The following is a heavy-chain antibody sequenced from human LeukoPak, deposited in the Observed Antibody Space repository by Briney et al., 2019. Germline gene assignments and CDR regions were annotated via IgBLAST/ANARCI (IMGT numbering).Heavy chain of an antibody. CDR2: IYGDDRT. J-gene: IGHJ4*02. V-gene: IGHV3-53*01. CDR3: ASAKRLNFFGY. Sequence: GGSLRLSCAASGFTVSTNYMSWVRQAPEKGLEWVSIIYGDDRTYYADSVKGRFTISRDNSKNTLYLQTNSLRAEDTAVYYCASAKRLNFFGYWGQGTLVTVSS. D-gene: IGHD6-25*01. CDR1: GFTVSTNY.